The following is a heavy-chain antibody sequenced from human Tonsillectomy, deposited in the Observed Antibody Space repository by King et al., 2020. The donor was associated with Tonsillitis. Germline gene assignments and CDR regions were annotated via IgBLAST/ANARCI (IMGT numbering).Heavy chain of an antibody. CDR3: ASKRYYDIWTGYYEFDY. CDR1: GGSISSGDYY. CDR2: IYYSGST. D-gene: IGHD3-9*01. J-gene: IGHJ4*02. V-gene: IGHV4-30-4*01. Sequence: VQLQESGPGLVKPSQTLSLTCTVSGGSISSGDYYWSWIRQPPGQGLEWIGYIYYSGSTYYNPSLKSRVTISVDTSKNQFSLKLSSVTAADTAVYYCASKRYYDIWTGYYEFDYWGQGTLVTVSS.